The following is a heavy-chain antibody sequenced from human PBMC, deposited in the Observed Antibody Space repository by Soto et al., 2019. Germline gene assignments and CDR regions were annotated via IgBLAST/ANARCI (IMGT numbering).Heavy chain of an antibody. CDR3: AVAMVREILIFESSGMHV. V-gene: IGHV1-69*01. J-gene: IGHJ6*02. CDR2: IIPNFDTP. Sequence: QVHLVQSGAEVKKPGSSVKVSCKTSGGSFNNYAVSWVRQAPGQGLEWMGGIIPNFDTPNYAQKFQDRVTIIADESPSTVYMELRSLSSNDTAVYYCAVAMVREILIFESSGMHVWGQGTTVIVSS. CDR1: GGSFNNYA. D-gene: IGHD3-10*01.